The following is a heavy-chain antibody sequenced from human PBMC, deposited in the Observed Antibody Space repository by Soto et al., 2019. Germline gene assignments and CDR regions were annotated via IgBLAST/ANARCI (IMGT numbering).Heavy chain of an antibody. D-gene: IGHD3-9*01. V-gene: IGHV3-66*01. J-gene: IGHJ4*02. CDR1: GFTASSKY. Sequence: GGSLRLSCAASGFTASSKYMTWVRQAPGKGLEWVSVIYSGGSTYYADSVKGRFTISRDNSKNTLHLQMNSLRAEDTAVYYCAREGYDILTGLLDHWGQGTLVTVSS. CDR2: IYSGGST. CDR3: AREGYDILTGLLDH.